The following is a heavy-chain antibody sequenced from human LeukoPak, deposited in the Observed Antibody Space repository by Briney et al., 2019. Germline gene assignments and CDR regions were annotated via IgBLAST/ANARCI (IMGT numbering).Heavy chain of an antibody. CDR3: ARGPYYDFFIPDY. CDR1: GFTVSSNY. J-gene: IGHJ4*02. Sequence: GGSLRLSCAASGFTVSSNYMSWVRQAPGKGLEWVSVIYSGGSTYYADSVKGRFTISRDNSKNTLYLQMNSLRAEDTAVYYCARGPYYDFFIPDYWGQGTLVTVSS. V-gene: IGHV3-66*01. CDR2: IYSGGST. D-gene: IGHD3-3*01.